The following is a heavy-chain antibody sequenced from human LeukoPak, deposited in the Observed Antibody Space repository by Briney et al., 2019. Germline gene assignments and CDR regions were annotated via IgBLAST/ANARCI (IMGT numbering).Heavy chain of an antibody. CDR1: GFSLSTPGMR. CDR2: IDWDDDK. D-gene: IGHD1-26*01. Sequence: SGPTLVNPTQTLTLTCTFSGFSLSTPGMRVSWIRQPPGKALEWLARIDWDDDKFYRTSLKTRPTISKDTSKNQVVLTMTNMDPVDTATYYCARLGSSGSYAKFDYWGQGTLVTVSS. J-gene: IGHJ4*02. CDR3: ARLGSSGSYAKFDY. V-gene: IGHV2-70*04.